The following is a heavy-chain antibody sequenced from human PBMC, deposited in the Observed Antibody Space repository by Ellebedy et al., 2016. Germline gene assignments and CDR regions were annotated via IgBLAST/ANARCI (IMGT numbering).Heavy chain of an antibody. V-gene: IGHV1-18*01. CDR2: ISTYNGNT. Sequence: ASAKVSCXASGYTLANYGISWARQVPGQGLEWMAWISTYNGNTKYAQPFQGRVTLTTDSSTGTVDMYMRGLRSDDTAVYFCARAFCDSVRCYGGDYWGQGTLVTVSS. CDR3: ARAFCDSVRCYGGDY. J-gene: IGHJ4*02. D-gene: IGHD2-2*01. CDR1: GYTLANYG.